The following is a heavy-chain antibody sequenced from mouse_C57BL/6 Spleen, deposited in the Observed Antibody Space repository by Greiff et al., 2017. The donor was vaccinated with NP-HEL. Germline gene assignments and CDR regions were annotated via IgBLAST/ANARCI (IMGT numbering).Heavy chain of an antibody. CDR1: GFTFSSYA. Sequence: EVQLQQSGGGLVKPGGSLKLSCAASGFTFSSYAMSWVRQTPEKRLEWVATISDGGSYTYYPDNVKGRFTISRDNAKNNLYLQMSHLKSEDTAMYYCARDRKLLYCFDYWGQGTTLTVSS. CDR2: ISDGGSYT. CDR3: ARDRKLLYCFDY. J-gene: IGHJ2*01. D-gene: IGHD2-1*01. V-gene: IGHV5-4*01.